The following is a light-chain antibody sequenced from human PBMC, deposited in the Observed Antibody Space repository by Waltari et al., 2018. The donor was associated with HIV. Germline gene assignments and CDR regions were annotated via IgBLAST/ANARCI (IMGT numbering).Light chain of an antibody. CDR2: DVS. CDR1: SSDVGGYNY. Sequence: QSALTQPASVSGSPGQSITISCTGTSSDVGGYNYVPWYQQHPGKAPKLMIYDVSNRPSGVSKRFSGSKSGNTASLTISGLQAEDEADYYCSSYTSSSTLYVFGTGTKVTVL. J-gene: IGLJ1*01. CDR3: SSYTSSSTLYV. V-gene: IGLV2-14*01.